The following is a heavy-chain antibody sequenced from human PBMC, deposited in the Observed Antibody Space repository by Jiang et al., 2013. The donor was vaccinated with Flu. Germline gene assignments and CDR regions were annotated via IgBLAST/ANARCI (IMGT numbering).Heavy chain of an antibody. Sequence: SGAEVKKPGASVKVSCKVSGYNFSGEALHWVRQAPGQTLEWLGWISGGNGSTKYSQSLQGRVTITRDTSASIGYMELRSLRSEDTALYYCASSPENSGFYYIPFDYWGQGTLVVVSS. D-gene: IGHD3-22*01. V-gene: IGHV1-3*01. CDR2: ISGGNGST. CDR1: GYNFSGEA. J-gene: IGHJ4*02. CDR3: ASSPENSGFYYIPFDY.